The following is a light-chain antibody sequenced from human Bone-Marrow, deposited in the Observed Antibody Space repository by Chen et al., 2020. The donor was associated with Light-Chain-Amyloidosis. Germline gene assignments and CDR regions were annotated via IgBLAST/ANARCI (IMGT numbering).Light chain of an antibody. CDR3: AAGDDSLSGHVV. Sequence: QSVLTQPPSASGTPGQRVTISCSGSSSNIGTNYVYWYQQLPGTAPKLLIYKNNQRPSGVPDRFSGSKSGTSASPAISGLRSEDEADYYCAAGDDSLSGHVVFGGGTKLTVL. J-gene: IGLJ2*01. CDR1: SSNIGTNY. V-gene: IGLV1-47*01. CDR2: KNN.